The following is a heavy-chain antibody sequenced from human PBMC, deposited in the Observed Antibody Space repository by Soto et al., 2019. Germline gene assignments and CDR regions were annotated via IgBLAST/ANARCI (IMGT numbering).Heavy chain of an antibody. CDR2: IKNKANSYTT. V-gene: IGHV3-72*01. Sequence: EVQLVESGGGLVQPEGSLRLSCAASGFTFSDHYMDWVRQAPGKGLEWVGRIKNKANSYTTEYAAPVKGRFIISRDDSKNSVFLQRNRLKTDDAAVYYCTRVRSGSRRSSDSWGQGIQVTFSS. CDR1: GFTFSDHY. J-gene: IGHJ5*01. CDR3: TRVRSGSRRSSDS. D-gene: IGHD6-13*01.